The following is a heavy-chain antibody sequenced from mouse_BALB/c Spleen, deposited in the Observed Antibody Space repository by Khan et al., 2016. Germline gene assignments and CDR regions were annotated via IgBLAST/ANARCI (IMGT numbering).Heavy chain of an antibody. CDR3: AIDPYGYDVAWFAY. CDR2: ISYRGST. Sequence: EVKLLESGPGLVKPSQSLSLTCTVTGYSITSDYAWNWIRQFPGNKLEWMGYISYRGSTNYNPSLKSRISITRDTSKNQFFLQLNSVTTEDTATYFCAIDPYGYDVAWFAYWGQGTLVSVSA. V-gene: IGHV3-2*02. J-gene: IGHJ3*01. D-gene: IGHD2-2*01. CDR1: GYSITSDYA.